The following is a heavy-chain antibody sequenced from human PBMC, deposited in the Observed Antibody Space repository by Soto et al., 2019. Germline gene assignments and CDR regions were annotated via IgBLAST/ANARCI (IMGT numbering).Heavy chain of an antibody. J-gene: IGHJ4*02. Sequence: ESGGGVVQPGRSLRLSCAASGFTFSSYGMHWVRQAPGKGLEWVAVIWFDGSNKFYADSVKGRFTIYRDNSKNTVSLQMNSLRDEDSAAYYCATTGPYWGQGTLVTVSS. CDR3: ATTGPY. V-gene: IGHV3-33*01. CDR1: GFTFSSYG. CDR2: IWFDGSNK.